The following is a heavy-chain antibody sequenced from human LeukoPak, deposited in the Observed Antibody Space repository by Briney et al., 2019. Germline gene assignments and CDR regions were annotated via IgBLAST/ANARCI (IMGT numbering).Heavy chain of an antibody. D-gene: IGHD5-12*01. CDR1: GYTFTGYY. CDR3: ARDLVISDIVATNGD. CDR2: INPNSGGT. Sequence: ASVKVSCKASGYTFTGYYMHWVRQARGQGLEWMGWINPNSGGTNYAQKFQGRVTMTRDTSISTAYMELSRLRSDDTAVYYCARDLVISDIVATNGDWGQGTLVTVSS. V-gene: IGHV1-2*02. J-gene: IGHJ4*02.